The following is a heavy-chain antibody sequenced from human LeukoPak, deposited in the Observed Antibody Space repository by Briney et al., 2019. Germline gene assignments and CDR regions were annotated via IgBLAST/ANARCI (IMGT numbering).Heavy chain of an antibody. CDR3: ARGVSSWYHYYYYYYGMDV. D-gene: IGHD6-13*01. J-gene: IGHJ6*02. CDR1: GGSFSGYY. V-gene: IGHV4-34*01. Sequence: SETPSLTCAVYGGSFSGYYWSWIRQPPGKGLEWIGEINHSGSTNYNPSLKSRVTISVDTSKNQFSLKLSSVTAADTAVYYCARGVSSWYHYYYYYYGMDVWGQGTTVTVSS. CDR2: INHSGST.